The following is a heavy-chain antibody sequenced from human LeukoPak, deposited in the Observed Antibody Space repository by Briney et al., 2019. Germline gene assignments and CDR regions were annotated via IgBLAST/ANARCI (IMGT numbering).Heavy chain of an antibody. CDR3: TTDSVTARRDDAFDI. D-gene: IGHD2-21*02. J-gene: IGHJ3*02. Sequence: AGGSLRLSCAASGFTFSNAWMSWVRQAPGKGLEWVGHIKRKTDGGTTDYAAPVKGRFTISRDDSKNMLYLQMNSLKNEDTAVYYCTTDSVTARRDDAFDIWGQGTVTVSS. V-gene: IGHV3-15*01. CDR2: IKRKTDGGTT. CDR1: GFTFSNAW.